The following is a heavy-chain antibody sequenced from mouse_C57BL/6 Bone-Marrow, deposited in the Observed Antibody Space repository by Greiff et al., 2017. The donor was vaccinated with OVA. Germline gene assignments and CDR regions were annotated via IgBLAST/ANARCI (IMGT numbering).Heavy chain of an antibody. CDR3: ARTLPDGY. CDR2: INPSSGYT. J-gene: IGHJ4*01. CDR1: GYTFTSYT. Sequence: VKLVESGAELARPGASVKMSCKASGYTFTSYTMHWVKQRPGQGLEWIGYINPSSGYTKYNQKFKDKATLTADKSSSTAYMQLSSLTSEDSAVYYCARTLPDGYWGQGTSVTVSS. D-gene: IGHD2-3*01. V-gene: IGHV1-4*01.